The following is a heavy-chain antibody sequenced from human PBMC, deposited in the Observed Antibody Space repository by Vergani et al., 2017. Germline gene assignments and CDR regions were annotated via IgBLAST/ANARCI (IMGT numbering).Heavy chain of an antibody. CDR2: IIPILGIA. CDR3: ATIQRGDYYDSSGSTRPGGFDY. CDR1: VGPFSSSA. D-gene: IGHD3-22*01. J-gene: IGHJ4*02. Sequence: QVQLVQSGAEVKKPGSSVQVSCKASVGPFSSSAISWVRQAPGQGLEWLGRIIPILGIANYAQKFQCRVTITADKSTSTAYMELSSLRSEDTAVYYCATIQRGDYYDSSGSTRPGGFDYWGQGTLVNVSS. V-gene: IGHV1-69*04.